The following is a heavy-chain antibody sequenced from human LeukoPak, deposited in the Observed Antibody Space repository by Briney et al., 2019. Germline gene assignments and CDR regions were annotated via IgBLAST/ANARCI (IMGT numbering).Heavy chain of an antibody. Sequence: GGSLRPSCAASGFTFSDYYMSWIRQAPGKGLEWVSGINWNGGSTGYADSVKGRFTISRDNAKNSLYLQMNSLRAEDTAVYYCAELGITMIGGVWGKGTTVTISS. D-gene: IGHD3-10*02. V-gene: IGHV3-20*04. CDR3: AELGITMIGGV. CDR2: INWNGGST. J-gene: IGHJ6*04. CDR1: GFTFSDYY.